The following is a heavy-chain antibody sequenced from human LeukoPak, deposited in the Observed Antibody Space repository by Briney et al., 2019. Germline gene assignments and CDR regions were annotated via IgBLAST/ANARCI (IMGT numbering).Heavy chain of an antibody. Sequence: PGGSLRLSCTASGGTFSAYAMYWVRQAPGKGLEYVSGISNNGGSSFYADSVKGRFTISRDNSKNTLYLQMSSLRAEDTAVYYCVRWGVDYDSSDYYPGFVSWGLGTQVTVSS. CDR1: GGTFSAYA. V-gene: IGHV3-64D*09. D-gene: IGHD3-22*01. J-gene: IGHJ4*02. CDR3: VRWGVDYDSSDYYPGFVS. CDR2: ISNNGGSS.